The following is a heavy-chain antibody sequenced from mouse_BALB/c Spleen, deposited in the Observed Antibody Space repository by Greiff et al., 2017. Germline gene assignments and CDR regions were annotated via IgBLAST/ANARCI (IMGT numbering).Heavy chain of an antibody. J-gene: IGHJ3*01. V-gene: IGHV5-6-5*01. D-gene: IGHD1-2*01. Sequence: EVQRVESGGGLVKPGGSLKLSCAASGFTFSSYAMSWVRQTPEKRLEWVASISSGGSTYYPDSVKGRFTISRDNARNILYRQMSSLRSEDTAMYYCARGSITTATSWFAYWGQGTLVTVSA. CDR1: GFTFSSYA. CDR3: ARGSITTATSWFAY. CDR2: ISSGGST.